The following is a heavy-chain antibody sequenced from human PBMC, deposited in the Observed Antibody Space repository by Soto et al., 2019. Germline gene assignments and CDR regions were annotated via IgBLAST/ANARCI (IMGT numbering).Heavy chain of an antibody. J-gene: IGHJ4*02. CDR3: ARDAPPEDY. CDR1: GYTFTSYA. Sequence: QVQLVQSGAEVKKPGASVKVSCKASGYTFTSYAISWVRQAPGQGLEWMGWISAYNGNTNYAQKLQGRVTMTTDTSGGTGWGEVGRRGWGGGGGYYCARDAPPEDYWGQGTLVTVSS. CDR2: ISAYNGNT. V-gene: IGHV1-18*01.